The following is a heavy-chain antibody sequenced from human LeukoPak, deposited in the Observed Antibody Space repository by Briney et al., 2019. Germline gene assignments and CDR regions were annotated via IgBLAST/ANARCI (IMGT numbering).Heavy chain of an antibody. CDR1: GGSFSGYY. Sequence: PSETLSLTCAVYGGSFSGYYWSWIRQPPGKGLEWIGEINHSGSTNYNPSLKSRVTISVDTSKNQFSLKLSSVTAADTAVYYCAKPYQYGSGSYYLDYWGQGTLVTVSS. CDR3: AKPYQYGSGSYYLDY. D-gene: IGHD3-10*01. J-gene: IGHJ4*02. CDR2: INHSGST. V-gene: IGHV4-34*01.